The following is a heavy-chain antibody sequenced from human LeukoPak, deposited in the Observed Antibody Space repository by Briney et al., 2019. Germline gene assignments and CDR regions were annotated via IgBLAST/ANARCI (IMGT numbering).Heavy chain of an antibody. J-gene: IGHJ4*02. Sequence: SGPTLVNPTQTLTLTCTFSGFSLSTRGRCVRWIRQPPGKALEWLTLIDWDDDKYYSTSLKTRLTISKDTSKTQVVLTMTNMDPVDTATYYCARIRLRLGELSLEDWGQGTLVTVSS. D-gene: IGHD3-16*02. CDR2: IDWDDDK. CDR1: GFSLSTRGRC. V-gene: IGHV2-70*01. CDR3: ARIRLRLGELSLED.